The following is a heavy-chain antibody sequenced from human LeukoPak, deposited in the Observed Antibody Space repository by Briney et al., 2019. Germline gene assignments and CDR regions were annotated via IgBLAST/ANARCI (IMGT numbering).Heavy chain of an antibody. CDR3: ARAPLSCWSSYLDY. CDR2: ISYDASNE. D-gene: IGHD6-19*01. V-gene: IGHV3-30-3*01. J-gene: IGHJ4*02. CDR1: GSTFSSYD. Sequence: PGGSLRLSCAASGSTFSSYDIHWVRQAPGKGLAGVAVISYDASNEYYADSVKGRFTISRYNSENTLYLEMNSLRSEDTAVYYCARAPLSCWSSYLDYWGQGTLVTVSS.